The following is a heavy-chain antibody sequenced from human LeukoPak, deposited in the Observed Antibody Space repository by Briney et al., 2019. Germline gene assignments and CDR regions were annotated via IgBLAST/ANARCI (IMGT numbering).Heavy chain of an antibody. CDR2: IYHSGST. D-gene: IGHD4-23*01. V-gene: IGHV4-31*03. CDR3: ARDLGGGNPYNWFDP. Sequence: SQTLSLTCTVSGGSISSGGYYWSWIRQHPGKGLEWIGYIYHSGSTYYNPSLKSRVTISVDTSKNQFSLKLSSVTAADTAVYYCARDLGGGNPYNWFDPWGQGTLVTVSS. CDR1: GGSISSGGYY. J-gene: IGHJ5*02.